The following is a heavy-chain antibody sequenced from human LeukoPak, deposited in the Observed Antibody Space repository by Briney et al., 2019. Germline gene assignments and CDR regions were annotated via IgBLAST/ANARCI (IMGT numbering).Heavy chain of an antibody. Sequence: GSSVKVSCKASGGTFSSYTFSWVRQAPGQGLEWMGGIITIFTTANYAQKFQGRVTITADESTSTAYMELSSLTSEDTAVCYCARDVDYYGSGSYYNVFDDWGQGTLVTVSS. CDR3: ARDVDYYGSGSYYNVFDD. CDR1: GGTFSSYT. J-gene: IGHJ4*02. CDR2: IITIFTTA. D-gene: IGHD3-10*01. V-gene: IGHV1-69*01.